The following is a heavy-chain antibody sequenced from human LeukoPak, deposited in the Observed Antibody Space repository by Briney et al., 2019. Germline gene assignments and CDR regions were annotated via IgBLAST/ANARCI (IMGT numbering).Heavy chain of an antibody. Sequence: KPGGSLRLSYAASGFTFSSYNINWVRQAPGKGLEWVSSISSSSSYIYYADSVKGRFTISRDNAKNSLYLQMNSLRAEDTAVYYCAKEDSNGWYFFDYWGQGTLVTVSS. J-gene: IGHJ4*02. CDR3: AKEDSNGWYFFDY. CDR1: GFTFSSYN. CDR2: ISSSSSYI. D-gene: IGHD6-19*01. V-gene: IGHV3-21*01.